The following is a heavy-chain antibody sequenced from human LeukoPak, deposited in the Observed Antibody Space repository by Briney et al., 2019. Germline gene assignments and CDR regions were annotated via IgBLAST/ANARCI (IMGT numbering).Heavy chain of an antibody. V-gene: IGHV3-9*01. CDR3: AKDIMPASSVSYAFDI. CDR2: ISWNSGSI. Sequence: GGSLRLSCAASGFTFDDYAMHWVRQAPGKGLEWVSGISWNSGSIGYADSVQGRFTLSRDNAKNSLSMQMKSLRAEDTALYYCAKDIMPASSVSYAFDIWGEGPMVTVSS. D-gene: IGHD3-22*01. J-gene: IGHJ3*02. CDR1: GFTFDDYA.